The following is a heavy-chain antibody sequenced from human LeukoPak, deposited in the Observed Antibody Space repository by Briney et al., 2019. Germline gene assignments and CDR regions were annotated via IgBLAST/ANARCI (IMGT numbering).Heavy chain of an antibody. D-gene: IGHD3-10*01. J-gene: IGHJ5*02. CDR3: ARRYYGSGSYYNWFDP. CDR1: GYSFTSYW. Sequence: GESLKISCKGSGYSFTSYWIGWVRQMPGEGLEWMGIFYPGDSDTRYSPSFQGQVTISADKSISTAYLQWSSLKASDTAMYYCARRYYGSGSYYNWFDPRGQGTLVTVSS. CDR2: FYPGDSDT. V-gene: IGHV5-51*01.